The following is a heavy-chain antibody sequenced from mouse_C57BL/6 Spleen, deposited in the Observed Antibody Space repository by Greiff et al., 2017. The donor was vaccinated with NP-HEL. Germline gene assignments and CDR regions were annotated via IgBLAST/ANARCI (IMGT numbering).Heavy chain of an antibody. D-gene: IGHD1-1*01. CDR1: GFTFSSYA. CDR2: ISDGGSST. J-gene: IGHJ3*01. V-gene: IGHV5-4*01. CDR3: ARDYYGSSKGGFAY. Sequence: DVKLVESGGGLVKPGGSLKLSCAASGFTFSSYAMSWVRQTPEKRLEWVATISDGGSSTYYPDNVKGRFTISRDNAKNNLYLQMSHLKSEDAAMYCCARDYYGSSKGGFAYWGQGTLVTVSA.